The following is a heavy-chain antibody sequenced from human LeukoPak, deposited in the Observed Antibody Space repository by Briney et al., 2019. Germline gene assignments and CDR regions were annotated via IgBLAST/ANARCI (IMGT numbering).Heavy chain of an antibody. J-gene: IGHJ5*02. CDR2: ISSNGGST. CDR1: GFTFSSYA. D-gene: IGHD3-10*01. Sequence: GSLRLSCAASGFTFSSYAMHWVRQAPGKGLEYVSAISSNGGSTYYANSVKGRFTISRDNSKNTLYLQMGSLRAEDMAVYYCAREYVYYGSGSYRWFDPWGQGTLVTVSS. CDR3: AREYVYYGSGSYRWFDP. V-gene: IGHV3-64*01.